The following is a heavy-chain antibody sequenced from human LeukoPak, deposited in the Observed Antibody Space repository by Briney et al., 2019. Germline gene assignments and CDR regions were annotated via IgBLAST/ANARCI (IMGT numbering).Heavy chain of an antibody. V-gene: IGHV1-24*01. Sequence: ASVKVSCKVSGYTLTELSMHWVRQAPGKGLEWMGGFDPEDGETIYAQKSQGRVTMTEDTSTDTAYMELSSLRSEDTAVYYCATAHGSGSYYSVVEDWGQGTLVTVSS. CDR1: GYTLTELS. CDR2: FDPEDGET. J-gene: IGHJ4*02. CDR3: ATAHGSGSYYSVVED. D-gene: IGHD3-10*01.